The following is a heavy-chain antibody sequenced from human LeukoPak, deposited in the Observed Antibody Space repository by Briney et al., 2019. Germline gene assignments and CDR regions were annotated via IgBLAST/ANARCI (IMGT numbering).Heavy chain of an antibody. V-gene: IGHV3-23*01. D-gene: IGHD3-10*01. CDR3: AKSGTMVRGVHFDY. CDR1: GFTFSSYG. Sequence: GGSLRLSCAASGFTFSSYGMSWVRQAPGKGLEWVSAISGSGGSTYYADSVKGRFTISRDNSKNTLYLQMNSLRAEDTAVYYCAKSGTMVRGVHFDYWGQGTLVTVSS. CDR2: ISGSGGST. J-gene: IGHJ4*02.